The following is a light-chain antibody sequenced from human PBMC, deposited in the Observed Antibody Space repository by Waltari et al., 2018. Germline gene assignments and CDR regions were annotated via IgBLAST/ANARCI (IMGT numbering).Light chain of an antibody. V-gene: IGKV1-9*01. Sequence: DIQLTQSPSFLSASVGDRVTITCRASRGIGNSLAWYQQKPGKAPKPLSYAASTLQTGVPSRFSGSGYGTEFTLAISSLQPEDFATYYCQQLIDYPLTFGGGTKVEIK. J-gene: IGKJ4*01. CDR3: QQLIDYPLT. CDR2: AAS. CDR1: RGIGNS.